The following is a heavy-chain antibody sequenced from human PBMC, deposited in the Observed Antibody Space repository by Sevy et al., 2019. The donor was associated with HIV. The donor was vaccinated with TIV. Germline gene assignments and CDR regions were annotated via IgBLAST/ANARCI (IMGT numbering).Heavy chain of an antibody. J-gene: IGHJ4*02. Sequence: SETLSLTCTVSGGSISSYYWSWIRQPAGKGLEWIGGIYISGRTNYNFSLRSRVVMSVDTSKNQFSLNLSSATAADTAVDYWARCLYGTNARGCCDYWGQGKLVTVSS. D-gene: IGHD2-8*01. CDR2: IYISGRT. CDR3: ARCLYGTNARGCCDY. V-gene: IGHV4-4*07. CDR1: GGSISSYY.